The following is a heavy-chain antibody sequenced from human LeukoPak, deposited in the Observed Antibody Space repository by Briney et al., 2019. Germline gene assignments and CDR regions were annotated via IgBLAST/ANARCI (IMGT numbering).Heavy chain of an antibody. V-gene: IGHV1-18*01. CDR3: ARDPGVVVPAASELWFDP. CDR1: GYTFTSYG. J-gene: IGHJ5*02. D-gene: IGHD2-2*01. CDR2: ISAYNGNT. Sequence: ASVKVSCKVSGYTFTSYGISWVRQAPGQGLEWMGWISAYNGNTNYAQKLQGRVTMTTDTSTSTAYMELRSLRSDDTAVYYCARDPGVVVPAASELWFDPWGQGTLVTVSS.